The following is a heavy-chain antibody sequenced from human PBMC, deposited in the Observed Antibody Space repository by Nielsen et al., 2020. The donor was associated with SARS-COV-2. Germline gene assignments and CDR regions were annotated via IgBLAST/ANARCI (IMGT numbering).Heavy chain of an antibody. CDR2: ISPYNDNT. CDR1: GYTFTTYGYA. Sequence: ASVKVSCKASGYTFTTYGYAISWVRQAPGQGLEWMGWISPYNDNTNYAQKFQGRVTMTRDTSANTAYMELSSLSSEDTAVYYCARITPSSGWDYWGQGTLVTVSS. J-gene: IGHJ4*02. V-gene: IGHV1-18*01. D-gene: IGHD6-19*01. CDR3: ARITPSSGWDY.